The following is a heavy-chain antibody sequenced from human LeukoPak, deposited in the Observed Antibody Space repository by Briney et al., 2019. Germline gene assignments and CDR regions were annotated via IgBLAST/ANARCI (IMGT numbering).Heavy chain of an antibody. J-gene: IGHJ3*02. CDR2: ISAYNGNT. D-gene: IGHD1-1*01. CDR3: ARVLGRDTTPDAFDI. Sequence: ASVKFSCKASGYTFTSYGISWVRQAPGQGLEWMGWISAYNGNTNYAQKLQGRVTMTTDTSTSTAYMELRSLRSDDTAVYYCARVLGRDTTPDAFDIWGQGTMVTVSS. CDR1: GYTFTSYG. V-gene: IGHV1-18*04.